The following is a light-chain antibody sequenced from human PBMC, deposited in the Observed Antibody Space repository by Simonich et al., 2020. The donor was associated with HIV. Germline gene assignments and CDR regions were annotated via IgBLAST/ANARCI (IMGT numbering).Light chain of an antibody. CDR3: QQYNNWPSPFT. V-gene: IGKV3-15*01. J-gene: IGKJ3*01. CDR2: YAS. CDR1: QSVSNY. Sequence: EIVLTQSPATLSLSPGERATLSCRASQSVSNYLAWYQQKPGQAPWLRIYYASTRATGVPARFSGSGFGTDFTLTISSMQSEDFAVYYCQQYNNWPSPFTFGPGTKVDLK.